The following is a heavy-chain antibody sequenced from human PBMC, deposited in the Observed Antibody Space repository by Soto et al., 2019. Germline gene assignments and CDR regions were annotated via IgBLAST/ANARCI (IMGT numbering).Heavy chain of an antibody. D-gene: IGHD6-19*01. CDR3: ARTLAKQWLVNFRYYSGMDV. CDR2: IDWDDKK. Sequence: SGPTLVNPTQTLTLTCTFSGFSLTTNGMCVSWIRQPPGKALEWLALIDWDDKKYYRTSLKTSLSISKDTSKNQVVLTMTDMDPVDTATYYCARTLAKQWLVNFRYYSGMDVWGQGTTVTVPS. CDR1: GFSLTTNGMC. J-gene: IGHJ6*02. V-gene: IGHV2-70*01.